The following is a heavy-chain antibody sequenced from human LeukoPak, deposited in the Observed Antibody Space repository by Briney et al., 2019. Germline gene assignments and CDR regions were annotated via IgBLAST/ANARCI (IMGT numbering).Heavy chain of an antibody. Sequence: GESLKISCKGSGYRFTSYWISWVRQMPGKGLEFMGIIYPGDSATRYSPSFEGQVTISADKSISTAYLQWSSLKASDTAIYYCARQFYGDNWFDPWGQGTLVTVSS. CDR2: IYPGDSAT. CDR1: GYRFTSYW. V-gene: IGHV5-51*01. CDR3: ARQFYGDNWFDP. J-gene: IGHJ5*02. D-gene: IGHD4-17*01.